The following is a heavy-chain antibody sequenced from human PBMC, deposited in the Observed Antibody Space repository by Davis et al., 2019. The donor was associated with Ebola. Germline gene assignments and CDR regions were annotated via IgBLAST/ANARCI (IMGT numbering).Heavy chain of an antibody. Sequence: ASVKVSCKASGYTFTSYGISWVRQAPGQGLEWMGWISAYNGNTNYAQKLQGRVTMTTDTSTSTAYMELRSLRSDDTAVYYCARDQRGYSYGYSGYWGQGTLVTVSS. D-gene: IGHD5-18*01. CDR1: GYTFTSYG. CDR2: ISAYNGNT. J-gene: IGHJ4*02. CDR3: ARDQRGYSYGYSGY. V-gene: IGHV1-18*04.